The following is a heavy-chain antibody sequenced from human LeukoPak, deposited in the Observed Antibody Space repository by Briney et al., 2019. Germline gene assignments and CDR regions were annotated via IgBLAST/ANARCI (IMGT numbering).Heavy chain of an antibody. CDR2: ISSDGSST. J-gene: IGHJ4*02. Sequence: GGSLRLSCAASGFTLSGYWMHWVRQVPGKGLVWLSRISSDGSSTNYADSVKDRSSISRDNSKTTVSLQMNSLRAEDTAVYYCAKGRGTAVTSAANYWGQGTLVTVSS. V-gene: IGHV3-74*01. CDR3: AKGRGTAVTSAANY. D-gene: IGHD4-17*01. CDR1: GFTLSGYW.